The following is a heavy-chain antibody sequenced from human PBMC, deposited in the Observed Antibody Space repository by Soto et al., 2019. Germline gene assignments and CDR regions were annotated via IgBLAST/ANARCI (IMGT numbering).Heavy chain of an antibody. CDR1: GYTFTDYG. CDR3: ARGYFYGSGTYPIDY. CDR2: ISAYSGNT. V-gene: IGHV1-18*01. Sequence: RASVKVSCKASGYTFTDYGVTWVRQAPGQGLEWMGWISAYSGNTDYAQNVQGRVTMTTDTSTTTAYVELRTLRSDDTAIYYCARGYFYGSGTYPIDYWGQGTLVTVSS. J-gene: IGHJ4*01. D-gene: IGHD3-10*01.